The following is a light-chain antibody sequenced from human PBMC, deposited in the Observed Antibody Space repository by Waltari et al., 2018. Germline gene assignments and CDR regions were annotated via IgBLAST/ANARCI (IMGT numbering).Light chain of an antibody. Sequence: EIVLTQSPGTLSLSPGERATLSCRASQSVGTYLAWYQQKPGQAPRLLIDGASNRATGIPERFSGSGSGTDFSLTISRLEPEDFAVYYCQKYVNLPATFGQGTKVEIK. V-gene: IGKV3-20*01. CDR2: GAS. J-gene: IGKJ1*01. CDR3: QKYVNLPAT. CDR1: QSVGTY.